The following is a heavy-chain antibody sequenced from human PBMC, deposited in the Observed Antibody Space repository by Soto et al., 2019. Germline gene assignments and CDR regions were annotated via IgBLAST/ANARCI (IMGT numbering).Heavy chain of an antibody. D-gene: IGHD1-20*01. CDR2: ISAYNGDT. Sequence: ASVKVSCKASGYTFTSYGISWVRQAPGQGLEWMGWISAYNGDTNYAQKLQGRVTMTTDTSTSTAYMELRSLRSDDTAVYYCARLPRSWGITGTTKIDYYCYGMDVWGQGTTVTVSS. J-gene: IGHJ6*02. V-gene: IGHV1-18*01. CDR1: GYTFTSYG. CDR3: ARLPRSWGITGTTKIDYYCYGMDV.